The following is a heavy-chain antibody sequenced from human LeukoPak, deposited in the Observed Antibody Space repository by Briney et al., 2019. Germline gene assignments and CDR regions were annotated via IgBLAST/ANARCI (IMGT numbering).Heavy chain of an antibody. CDR3: ARVRNQPLLYIDAFDI. CDR1: GGSISSGGYY. Sequence: PSQTLSPTCTVSGGSISSGGYYWSWIRQHPGKGLEWIGYIYYSGSTYYNPSLKSRVTISVDTSKNQFSLKLSSVTAADTAVYYCARVRNQPLLYIDAFDIWGQGTMVTVSS. CDR2: IYYSGST. V-gene: IGHV4-31*03. J-gene: IGHJ3*02. D-gene: IGHD2-2*02.